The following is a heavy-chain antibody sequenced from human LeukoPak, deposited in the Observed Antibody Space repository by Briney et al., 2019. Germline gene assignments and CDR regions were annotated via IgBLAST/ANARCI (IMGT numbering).Heavy chain of an antibody. J-gene: IGHJ5*02. D-gene: IGHD6-6*01. V-gene: IGHV4-30-4*01. CDR1: GGSISSGNYY. CDR2: IFYLGST. CDR3: ARKYPDHWFDP. Sequence: SETLSLTCTVSGGSISSGNYYWSWIRQPPGKGLEWIGYIFYLGSTYYNPSLKSRVSISVNTFKDQFSLKLTAVTAADTAVYYCARKYPDHWFDPWGQGTLVTVSS.